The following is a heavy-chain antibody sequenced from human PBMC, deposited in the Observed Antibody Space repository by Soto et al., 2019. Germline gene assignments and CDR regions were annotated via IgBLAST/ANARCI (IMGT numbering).Heavy chain of an antibody. V-gene: IGHV1-69*13. CDR2: IIPIFGTA. CDR3: ARDDYYDSSGYQGSWFDP. J-gene: IGHJ5*02. Sequence: SVKVSCKASGGTFSSYAIRWVRQAPGQGLEWMGGIIPIFGTANYAQKFQGRVTITADESTSTAYMELSSLRSEDTAVYYCARDDYYDSSGYQGSWFDPWGQGTLVTVSS. CDR1: GGTFSSYA. D-gene: IGHD3-22*01.